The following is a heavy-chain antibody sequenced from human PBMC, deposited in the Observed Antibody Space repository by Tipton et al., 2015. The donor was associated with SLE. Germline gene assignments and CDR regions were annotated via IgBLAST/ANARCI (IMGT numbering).Heavy chain of an antibody. V-gene: IGHV4-34*01. D-gene: IGHD2-15*01. J-gene: IGHJ4*02. CDR3: ARGHYRSRYCSGGSCYSPPLDY. CDR2: INHSGST. CDR1: GGSFSGYY. Sequence: TLSLTCAVYGGSFSGYYWNWIRQPPGKGLEWIGEINHSGSTNYNPSLKSRVTISVDTSKNQFSLKLSSVTAADTAVYYCARGHYRSRYCSGGSCYSPPLDYWGQGTLVTVSS.